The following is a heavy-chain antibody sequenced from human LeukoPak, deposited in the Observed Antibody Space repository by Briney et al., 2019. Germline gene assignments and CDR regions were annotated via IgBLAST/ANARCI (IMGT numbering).Heavy chain of an antibody. J-gene: IGHJ4*02. D-gene: IGHD2-2*01. CDR3: ARSSSTSCSFDY. V-gene: IGHV4-38-2*02. CDR1: GYSISSGYY. Sequence: PSETLSPTCTVSGYSISSGYYWGWIRQPPGKGLEWIGSIYHSGSTYYNPSLRSRVTISVDTSKNQFSLKLSSVTAADTAVYYCARSSSTSCSFDYWGQGTLVTVSS. CDR2: IYHSGST.